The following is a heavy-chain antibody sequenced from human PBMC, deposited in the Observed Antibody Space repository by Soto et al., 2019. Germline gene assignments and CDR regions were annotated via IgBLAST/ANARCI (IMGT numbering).Heavy chain of an antibody. J-gene: IGHJ6*02. V-gene: IGHV1-2*04. Sequence: ASVKVSCKASGYTFTGYYMHWVRQAPGQGLEWMGWINPNSGGTNYAQKFQGWVTMTRDTSISTAYMELRSLRSDDTAVYYCGRSVGLSYGMDVWGQGTTVTVSS. CDR1: GYTFTGYY. CDR3: GRSVGLSYGMDV. D-gene: IGHD1-26*01. CDR2: INPNSGGT.